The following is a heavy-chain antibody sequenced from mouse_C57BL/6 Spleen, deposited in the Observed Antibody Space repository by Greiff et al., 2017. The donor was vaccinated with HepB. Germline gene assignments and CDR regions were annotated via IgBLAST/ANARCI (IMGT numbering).Heavy chain of an antibody. CDR1: GYTFTSYW. Sequence: QVQLQQPGAELVRPGSSVKLSCKASGYTFTSYWMHWVKQRPIQGLEWIGNIDPSDSETHYNQKFKNKATLTVDKSSSTAYMQLSSLTSEDSAVYYCAISQTAQATWFAYWGQGTLVTVSA. D-gene: IGHD3-2*02. V-gene: IGHV1-52*01. J-gene: IGHJ3*01. CDR2: IDPSDSET. CDR3: AISQTAQATWFAY.